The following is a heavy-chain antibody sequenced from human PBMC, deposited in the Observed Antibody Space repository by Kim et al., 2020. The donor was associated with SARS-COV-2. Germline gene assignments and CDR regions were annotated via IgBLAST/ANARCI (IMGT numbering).Heavy chain of an antibody. CDR2: INHSGST. J-gene: IGHJ4*02. CDR1: GGSFSGYY. D-gene: IGHD6-19*01. CDR3: ARGSSFLAIAVAGNHVVGATNFDY. V-gene: IGHV4-34*01. Sequence: SETLSLTCAVYGGSFSGYYWSWIRQPPGKGLEWIGEINHSGSTNYNPSLKSRVTISVDTSKNQFSLKLSSVTAADTAVYYCARGSSFLAIAVAGNHVVGATNFDYWGQGTLVTVSS.